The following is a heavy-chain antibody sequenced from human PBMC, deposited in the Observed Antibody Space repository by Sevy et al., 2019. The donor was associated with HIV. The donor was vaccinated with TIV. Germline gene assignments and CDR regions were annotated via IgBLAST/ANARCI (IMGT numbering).Heavy chain of an antibody. CDR3: ARGARGTRPSYYYYTMDI. D-gene: IGHD1-1*01. V-gene: IGHV5-51*01. J-gene: IGHJ6*02. CDR1: GYTFTNYW. CDR2: IYPGDSDT. Sequence: GESLKISCKGSGYTFTNYWIGWVRQMPGKGLEWMGIIYPGDSDTRYSPSFQGQVTISVDKSISTAYLQWSSLKASDTAIFYCARGARGTRPSYYYYTMDIWGQGTTVTVSS.